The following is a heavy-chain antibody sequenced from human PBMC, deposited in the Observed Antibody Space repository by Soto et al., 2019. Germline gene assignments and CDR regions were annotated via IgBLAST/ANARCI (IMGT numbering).Heavy chain of an antibody. V-gene: IGHV4-34*01. CDR2: INHSGST. D-gene: IGHD3-3*01. CDR1: GGSFSCYY. J-gene: IGHJ6*02. CDR3: AGTVLRFLEWLPTDV. Sequence: SETLSLTCAVYGGSFSCYYWSWIRQPPGKGLEWIGEINHSGSTNYNPSLKSRVTISVDTSKNQFSLKLSSVTAADTAVYYCAGTVLRFLEWLPTDVWGQGTTVTVSS.